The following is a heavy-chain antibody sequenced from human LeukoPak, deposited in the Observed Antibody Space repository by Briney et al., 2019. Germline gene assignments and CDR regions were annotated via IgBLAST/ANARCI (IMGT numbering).Heavy chain of an antibody. Sequence: GGSLRLSCAASGFTFSIYAMNWVRQAPGKGLEWVAVIWYDGSNKYYADSVKGRFTISRDNSKNTLYLQMNSLRVEDTAVYYCARDSQGSGWYFDLWGRGTLVIVSS. J-gene: IGHJ2*01. CDR3: ARDSQGSGWYFDL. V-gene: IGHV3-33*08. CDR1: GFTFSIYA. CDR2: IWYDGSNK. D-gene: IGHD3-10*01.